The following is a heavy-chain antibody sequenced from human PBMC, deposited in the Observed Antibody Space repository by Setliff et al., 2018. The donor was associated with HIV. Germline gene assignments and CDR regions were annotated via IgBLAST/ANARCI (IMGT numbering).Heavy chain of an antibody. Sequence: LSLTCAVYGGSFSGYYWSWIRQSPGKGLEWVSSISTSSTYTYYADSVKGRFTISRDNAKNALYLQMNSLRAEDTAVYYCATHRVGQRPWLSDFWGQGTLVTAPQ. CDR3: ATHRVGQRPWLSDF. D-gene: IGHD5-12*01. J-gene: IGHJ4*02. CDR2: ISTSSTYT. V-gene: IGHV3-11*06. CDR1: GGSFSGYY.